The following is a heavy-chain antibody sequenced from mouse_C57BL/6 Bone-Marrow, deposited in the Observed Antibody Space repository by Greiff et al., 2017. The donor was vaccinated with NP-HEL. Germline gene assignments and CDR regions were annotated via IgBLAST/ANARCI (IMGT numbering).Heavy chain of an antibody. CDR2: IDPENGDT. J-gene: IGHJ3*01. CDR3: AIRANYAWFAY. V-gene: IGHV14-4*01. CDR1: GFNIKDDY. Sequence: VQLKESGAELVRPGASVKLSCTASGFNIKDDYMHWVKQRPEQGLEWIGWIDPENGDTEYASKFQGKATITADTSSNTAYLQLSSLTSEDSAVYYCAIRANYAWFAYWGQGTLVTVSA. D-gene: IGHD2-1*01.